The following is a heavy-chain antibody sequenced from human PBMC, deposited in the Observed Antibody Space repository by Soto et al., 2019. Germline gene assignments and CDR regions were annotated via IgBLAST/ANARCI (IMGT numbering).Heavy chain of an antibody. CDR1: GYTFTSYD. J-gene: IGHJ3*02. Sequence: GASVKVSCKASGYTFTSYDINWVRQATGQGLEWMGWMNPNSGNTGYAQKFQGRVIMTRNTSISTAYMELSSLRSEDTAVYYCARGFDQYYAFDIWGQGTMVTVSS. CDR2: MNPNSGNT. V-gene: IGHV1-8*01. CDR3: ARGFDQYYAFDI.